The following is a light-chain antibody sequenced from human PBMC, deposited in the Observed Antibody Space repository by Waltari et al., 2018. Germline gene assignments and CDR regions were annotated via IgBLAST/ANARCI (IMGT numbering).Light chain of an antibody. Sequence: EVLLTQSPGPLSLSPGERATLSCWASQSVGRSLAWYQQKPGQAPRLLIYGASTRFTGIPDRFSGSGSGTDFSLTISRLEPEDFAVYYCQHYVRLPATFGQGTTVEIK. CDR1: QSVGRS. CDR3: QHYVRLPAT. J-gene: IGKJ1*01. V-gene: IGKV3-20*01. CDR2: GAS.